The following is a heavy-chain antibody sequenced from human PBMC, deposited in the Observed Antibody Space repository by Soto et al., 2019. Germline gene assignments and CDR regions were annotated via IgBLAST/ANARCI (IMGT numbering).Heavy chain of an antibody. CDR3: ARTPRYCSGGSCYPWVFES. D-gene: IGHD2-15*01. V-gene: IGHV2-70*10. CDR1: GFSLSSGGMC. Sequence: GSGPTLVNPTQTLTLACTFSGFSLSSGGMCVSWIRQPPGKALEWIARIDWDDDKNYRRTLKTRLSISKDTSKNQVVLTMTNMDPVDTATYYCARTPRYCSGGSCYPWVFESWGQGTEVTVSS. CDR2: IDWDDDK. J-gene: IGHJ4*03.